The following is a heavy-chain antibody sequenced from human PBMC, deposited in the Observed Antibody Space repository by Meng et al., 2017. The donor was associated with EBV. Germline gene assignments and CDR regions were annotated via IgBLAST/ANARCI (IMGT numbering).Heavy chain of an antibody. Sequence: QVHLVQSGAGVKKPGASVKVSCKASGYTFTGYYMHWVRQAPGQGLEWMGRINPNSGGTNYAQKFQGRVTMTRDTSISTAYMELSRLRSDDTTVYYCAKGADLAAAGTFWFDPWGQGTLVTVSS. CDR2: INPNSGGT. J-gene: IGHJ5*02. V-gene: IGHV1-2*06. CDR3: AKGADLAAAGTFWFDP. CDR1: GYTFTGYY. D-gene: IGHD6-13*01.